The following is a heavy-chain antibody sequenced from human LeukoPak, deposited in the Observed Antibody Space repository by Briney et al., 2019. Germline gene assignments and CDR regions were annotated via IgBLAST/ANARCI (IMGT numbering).Heavy chain of an antibody. Sequence: ASVKVSCKASGYTFTDYGITWVRQAPGQGLEWMGWISAYNVNANYAQKLQGRVTMTTDTSTSTAYMELRSLRSDDTAVYYCAPVVGATGRVYWGQGTLVTVSS. J-gene: IGHJ4*02. D-gene: IGHD1-26*01. CDR3: APVVGATGRVY. CDR2: ISAYNVNA. CDR1: GYTFTDYG. V-gene: IGHV1-18*01.